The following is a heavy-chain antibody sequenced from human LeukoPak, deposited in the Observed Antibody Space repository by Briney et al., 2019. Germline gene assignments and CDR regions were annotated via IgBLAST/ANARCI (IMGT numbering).Heavy chain of an antibody. Sequence: GASVKVSCQASGYTFTSYGISWVRQAPGQGLEWMGWISAYNGNTNYAQKLQGRVTMTTDTSTSTAYMELRSLRSDDTAVYYCARDRRVYYYDSSGHTRNMDVWGKGTTVTVSS. V-gene: IGHV1-18*01. CDR3: ARDRRVYYYDSSGHTRNMDV. D-gene: IGHD3-22*01. CDR1: GYTFTSYG. CDR2: ISAYNGNT. J-gene: IGHJ6*03.